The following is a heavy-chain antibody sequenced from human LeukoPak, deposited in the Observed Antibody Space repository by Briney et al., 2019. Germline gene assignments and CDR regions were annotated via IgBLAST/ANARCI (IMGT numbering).Heavy chain of an antibody. CDR1: GFTFSSYA. D-gene: IGHD3-3*01. Sequence: GGSLRLSCAASGFTFSSYAISWVRQAPGKGLEWVSAISGSGGSTYYADSVKGRFTISRDNSKNTLYLQMNSLRAEDTAVYYCAKGRPRYYDFWSGYPAWGMDVWGQGTTVTVSS. CDR2: ISGSGGST. J-gene: IGHJ6*02. CDR3: AKGRPRYYDFWSGYPAWGMDV. V-gene: IGHV3-23*01.